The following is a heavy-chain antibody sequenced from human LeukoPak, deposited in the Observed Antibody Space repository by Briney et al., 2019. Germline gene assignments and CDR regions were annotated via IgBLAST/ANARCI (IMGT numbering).Heavy chain of an antibody. CDR3: ARAGPDWRIDS. D-gene: IGHD3-9*01. J-gene: IGHJ4*02. CDR2: INHDSTEP. Sequence: GGSLRLSCAASGFSFSGYWMHWVRQAPGKGLVWVALINHDSTEPNYADSLKGRFSISRDNAKDTLYLQMNSLRAEDTAVYYCARAGPDWRIDSWGQGTLVTVSS. CDR1: GFSFSGYW. V-gene: IGHV3-74*01.